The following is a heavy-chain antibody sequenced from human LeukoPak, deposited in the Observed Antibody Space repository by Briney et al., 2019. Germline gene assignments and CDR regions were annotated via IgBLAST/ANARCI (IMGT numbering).Heavy chain of an antibody. CDR2: INLNSGGT. Sequence: GASVKVSCKASGYTFTGYFMHWVRQAPGQGLEWMGRINLNSGGTYYAQNFQGRVTMTRDTSISTAYVELSRLTSDDTAVYYCARATPVVNIDYWGQGTLVTVSS. CDR3: ARATPVVNIDY. D-gene: IGHD4-23*01. CDR1: GYTFTGYF. J-gene: IGHJ4*02. V-gene: IGHV1-2*06.